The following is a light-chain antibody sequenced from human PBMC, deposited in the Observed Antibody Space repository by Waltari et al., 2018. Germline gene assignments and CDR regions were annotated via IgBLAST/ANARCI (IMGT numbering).Light chain of an antibody. V-gene: IGLV2-23*02. CDR2: EVT. J-gene: IGLJ3*02. CDR1: NSDIGKYDL. Sequence: QSALTQPASVSGSPGQSITISCTGTNSDIGKYDLVSWYQQHPGKAPKLLSYEVTQRPSGVSNPFSGAKSGNTASLTISGLQPEDEANYYCCSFTDTSIWVFGGGTKLTVL. CDR3: CSFTDTSIWV.